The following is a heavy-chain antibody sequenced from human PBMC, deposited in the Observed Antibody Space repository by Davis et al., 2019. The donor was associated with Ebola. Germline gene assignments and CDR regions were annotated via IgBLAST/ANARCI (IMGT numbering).Heavy chain of an antibody. V-gene: IGHV3-53*04. J-gene: IGHJ4*02. Sequence: GESLKISCAASGFTVSSNYMSWVRQAPGKGLEWVSVIYSGGSTYYADSVKGRFTISRHNSKNTLYLQMNSLRAEDTAVYYCARGAGDIVLVPAAMPLDYWGQGTLVTVSS. CDR1: GFTVSSNY. CDR2: IYSGGST. D-gene: IGHD2-2*01. CDR3: ARGAGDIVLVPAAMPLDY.